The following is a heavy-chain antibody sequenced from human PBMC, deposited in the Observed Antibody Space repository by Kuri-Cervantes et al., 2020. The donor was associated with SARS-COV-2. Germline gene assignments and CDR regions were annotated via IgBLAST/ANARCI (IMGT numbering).Heavy chain of an antibody. J-gene: IGHJ4*02. D-gene: IGHD3-10*01. Sequence: SQTLSLTCAVYGGSLNNFYWSWIRQPPGKGLEWIGEINHSGSTNYNPSLKSRVTISVDTSKNQFSLKLSSVTAADTAVYYCARYLYGSGSYYNSYYFDYWGQGTLVTVSS. V-gene: IGHV4-34*01. CDR2: INHSGST. CDR3: ARYLYGSGSYYNSYYFDY. CDR1: GGSLNNFY.